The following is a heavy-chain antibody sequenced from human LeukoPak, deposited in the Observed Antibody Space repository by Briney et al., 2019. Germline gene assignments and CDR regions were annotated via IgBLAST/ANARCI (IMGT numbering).Heavy chain of an antibody. CDR3: ARGLNEGHFDY. CDR2: ISAYNGNT. CDR1: GYTFTSYG. Sequence: ASVKVSCKASGYTFTSYGISWVRQAPGQGLEWMGWISAYNGNTNYAQKLQGRVTMTRNTSISTAYMELSSLRSEDTAVYYCARGLNEGHFDYWGQGTLVTVSS. V-gene: IGHV1-18*01. D-gene: IGHD1-1*01. J-gene: IGHJ4*02.